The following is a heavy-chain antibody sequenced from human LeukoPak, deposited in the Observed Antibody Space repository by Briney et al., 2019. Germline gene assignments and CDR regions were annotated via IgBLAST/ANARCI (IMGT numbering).Heavy chain of an antibody. Sequence: SETLSLTCTVSSASISSSPYFWGWIRQSPGKGLEWIGCISYSGTTYYNPSFKSQVTISVDTSKNHFSLKLNSLTAADTAVFYCAANSADYNTLGSSYKVWGQGTLVTVSS. CDR2: ISYSGTT. CDR1: SASISSSPYF. D-gene: IGHD3-10*01. V-gene: IGHV4-39*02. J-gene: IGHJ4*02. CDR3: AANSADYNTLGSSYKV.